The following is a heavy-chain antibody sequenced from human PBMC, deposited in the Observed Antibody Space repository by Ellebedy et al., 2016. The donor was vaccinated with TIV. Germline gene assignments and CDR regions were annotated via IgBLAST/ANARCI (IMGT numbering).Heavy chain of an antibody. CDR1: GGSISSSN. CDR2: ISGSGGST. V-gene: IGHV3-23*01. CDR3: AKSLRGYCTNGVCFMADY. J-gene: IGHJ4*02. Sequence: ETLSLXXAVSGGSISSSNWWSWVRQAPGKGLEWVSAISGSGGSTYYADSVKGRFTISRDNSKNTLYLQMNSLRAEDTAVYYCAKSLRGYCTNGVCFMADYWGQGTLVTVSS. D-gene: IGHD2-8*01.